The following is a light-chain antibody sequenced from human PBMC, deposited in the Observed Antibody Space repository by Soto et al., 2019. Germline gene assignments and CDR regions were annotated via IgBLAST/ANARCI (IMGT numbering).Light chain of an antibody. CDR1: QGISSY. CDR3: QQINSYPLT. J-gene: IGKJ4*01. Sequence: DIQLTQSPSFLSASVGDRVTITCRASQGISSYLAWYQQKPGKAPKLLIYAASTLQSGVPSRFSGSGSATEFTPTISSLQPEDFETYYCQQINSYPLTFDGGTRVDIK. CDR2: AAS. V-gene: IGKV1-9*01.